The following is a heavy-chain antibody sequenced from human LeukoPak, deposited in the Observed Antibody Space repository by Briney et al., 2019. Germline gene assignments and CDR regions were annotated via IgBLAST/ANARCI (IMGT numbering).Heavy chain of an antibody. Sequence: PGRSLRLSCAASGFTFSSYAMHWVRQAPGKGLEWVAVISYDGSNKYYADSVKGRFTISRDNSKNTLYLQMNNLRAEDTAVYYCARAYYYDSSGSPAYWGQGTLVTVSS. J-gene: IGHJ4*02. V-gene: IGHV3-30*04. CDR3: ARAYYYDSSGSPAY. CDR2: ISYDGSNK. D-gene: IGHD3-22*01. CDR1: GFTFSSYA.